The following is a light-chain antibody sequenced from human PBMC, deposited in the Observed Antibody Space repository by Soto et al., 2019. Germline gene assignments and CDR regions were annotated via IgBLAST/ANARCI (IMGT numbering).Light chain of an antibody. CDR1: SGHSSYA. J-gene: IGLJ3*02. V-gene: IGLV4-69*01. Sequence: QLVLTQSPSASASLGASVKLTCTLSSGHSSYAIAWHQQQPEKGPRYLMKLNSDGSHSKGDGIPDRFSGSSSGAERYLTISSLHSEDEADYYCQTWGTGIPWVFGGRTKLTVL. CDR3: QTWGTGIPWV. CDR2: LNSDGSH.